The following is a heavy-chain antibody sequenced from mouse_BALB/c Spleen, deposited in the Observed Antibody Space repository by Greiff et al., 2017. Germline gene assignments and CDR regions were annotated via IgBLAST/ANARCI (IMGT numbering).Heavy chain of an antibody. CDR1: GYTFTSYN. CDR3: AREDYYGSRFAY. Sequence: QVQLQQPGAELVKPGASVKMSCKASGYTFTSYNMHWVKQTPGQGLEWIGAIYPGNGDTSYNQKFKGKATLTADKSSSTAYMQLSSLTSEDSAVYYCAREDYYGSRFAYWGQGTLVTVSA. V-gene: IGHV1-12*01. D-gene: IGHD1-1*01. CDR2: IYPGNGDT. J-gene: IGHJ3*01.